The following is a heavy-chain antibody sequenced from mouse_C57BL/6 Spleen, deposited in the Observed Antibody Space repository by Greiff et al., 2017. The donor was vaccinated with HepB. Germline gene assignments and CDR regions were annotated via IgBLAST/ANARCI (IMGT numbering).Heavy chain of an antibody. J-gene: IGHJ2*01. CDR1: GYTFTSYW. V-gene: IGHV1-55*01. Sequence: QVQLQQSGAELVKPGASVKMSCKASGYTFTSYWITWVKQRPGQGLEWIGDIYPGSGSTNYNEKFKSKATLTVDTSSSTAYMQLNSLTSEDSAVYYCAGYGSSFYYFDYWGQGTTLTVSS. D-gene: IGHD1-1*01. CDR3: AGYGSSFYYFDY. CDR2: IYPGSGST.